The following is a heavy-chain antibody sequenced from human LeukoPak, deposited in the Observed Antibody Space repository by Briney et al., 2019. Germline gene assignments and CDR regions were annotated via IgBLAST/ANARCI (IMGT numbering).Heavy chain of an antibody. CDR3: TRLSKGRYFDYIFDY. V-gene: IGHV4-39*01. CDR2: VYYSGST. D-gene: IGHD3-9*01. J-gene: IGHJ4*02. Sequence: SETLSLTCTVSGASVSGSDPNWGWVRQPPGKGLEWIGNVYYSGSTAYNPSLKSRVTMSVDTSKNQFSLKMTSVTAADTAVYYCTRLSKGRYFDYIFDYWGQGTLVTVSS. CDR1: GASVSGSDPN.